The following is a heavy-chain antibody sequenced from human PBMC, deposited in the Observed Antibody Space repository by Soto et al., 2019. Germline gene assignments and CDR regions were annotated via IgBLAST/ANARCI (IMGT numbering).Heavy chain of an antibody. V-gene: IGHV3-23*01. CDR2: ISGSGGST. Sequence: GGSLRLSCAASGFTFSSYAMSWVRQAPGKGLEWVSAISGSGGSTYYADSVKGRFTISRDNSKNTLYLQMNSLRAEDTAVYYCAKVWLDYGDYPCWFDPWGQGTLVTVSS. CDR3: AKVWLDYGDYPCWFDP. J-gene: IGHJ5*02. D-gene: IGHD4-17*01. CDR1: GFTFSSYA.